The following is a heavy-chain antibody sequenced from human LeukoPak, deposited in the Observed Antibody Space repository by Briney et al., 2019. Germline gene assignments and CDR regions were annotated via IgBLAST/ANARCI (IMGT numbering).Heavy chain of an antibody. V-gene: IGHV4-4*08. CDR1: GGSFSGYY. D-gene: IGHD1/OR15-1a*01. CDR3: AREGGNKAGLFDY. Sequence: SETLSLTCAVYGGSFSGYYWSWIRQPPGKGLECIGYIYTSGSTNYNPSLKSRVTMSVDTSKSQFSLKLSSVTAADTAVYYCAREGGNKAGLFDYWGQGTLVTVSS. CDR2: IYTSGST. J-gene: IGHJ4*02.